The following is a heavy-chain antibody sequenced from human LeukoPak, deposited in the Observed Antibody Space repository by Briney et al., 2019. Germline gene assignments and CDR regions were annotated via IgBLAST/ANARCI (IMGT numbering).Heavy chain of an antibody. V-gene: IGHV3-73*01. CDR1: GFTFSGCA. Sequence: GGSLKLSCAASGFTFSGCAMHWVRQASGKGLEWVGRIRGKASNYSTAYAASVKGRFTISRDDSKNTAYLQMNSLKTEDTAVYFCRGAYYDGSGHEYYFDYWGQGTLVTVSS. D-gene: IGHD3-22*01. CDR2: IRGKASNYST. CDR3: RGAYYDGSGHEYYFDY. J-gene: IGHJ4*02.